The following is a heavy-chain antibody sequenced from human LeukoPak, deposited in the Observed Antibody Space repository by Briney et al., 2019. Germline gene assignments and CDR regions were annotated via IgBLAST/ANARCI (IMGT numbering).Heavy chain of an antibody. CDR3: ARGSRQWLAQYAFDY. CDR2: IIPIFGAA. CDR1: GGTFNSYA. D-gene: IGHD6-19*01. Sequence: SVKVSCKASGGTFNSYAISWVRHAPGQGLEWVGGIIPIFGAANYAQKFQGRVAITADESTSTAYMELSSLRSEDTGVYYCARGSRQWLAQYAFDYWGQGTLVTVSS. V-gene: IGHV1-69*01. J-gene: IGHJ4*02.